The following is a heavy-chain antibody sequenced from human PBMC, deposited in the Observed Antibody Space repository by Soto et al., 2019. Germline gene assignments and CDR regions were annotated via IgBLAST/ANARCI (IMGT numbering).Heavy chain of an antibody. J-gene: IGHJ6*02. CDR1: GYTFPSYD. CDR2: MNPNSSNT. V-gene: IGHV1-8*01. D-gene: IGHD2-21*01. Sequence: ASVKDSCKASGYTFPSYDINWVRQATGQGLEWMGWMNPNSSNTGYAEKFKGRVTMTRNTSMSTAYMELSSLRSEDTAVYYCARGRSVVLSYYYSYAMDVWGQGTMVTVSS. CDR3: ARGRSVVLSYYYSYAMDV.